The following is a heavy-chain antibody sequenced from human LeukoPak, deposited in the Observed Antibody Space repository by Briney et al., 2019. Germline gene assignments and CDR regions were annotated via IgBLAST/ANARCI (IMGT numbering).Heavy chain of an antibody. J-gene: IGHJ5*02. CDR2: ISSSGSYI. CDR1: GFSFSSFG. V-gene: IGHV3-21*01. D-gene: IGHD4-23*01. CDR3: ARDYIRSVVTPIWFDP. Sequence: GSLRLSCAASGFSFSSFGMNWVRQAPGKGLEWVSSISSSGSYIYYADSVKGRFTISRDNAKNSLYLQMNSLRAEDTAVYYCARDYIRSVVTPIWFDPWGQGTLVTVSS.